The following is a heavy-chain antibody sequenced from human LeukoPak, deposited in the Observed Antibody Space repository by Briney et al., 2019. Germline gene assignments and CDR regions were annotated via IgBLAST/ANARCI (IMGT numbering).Heavy chain of an antibody. V-gene: IGHV3-48*03. CDR2: ISSSGSTI. CDR1: GFTFSSYE. CDR3: AELGITMIGGV. J-gene: IGHJ6*04. Sequence: TGGSLRLSCAASGFTFSSYEMNWVRQAPGKGLEGVSYISSSGSTIYYADSVKGRFTISRHNAKNSLYLQMNSLRAEDTAVYYCAELGITMIGGVWGKGTTVTISS. D-gene: IGHD3-10*02.